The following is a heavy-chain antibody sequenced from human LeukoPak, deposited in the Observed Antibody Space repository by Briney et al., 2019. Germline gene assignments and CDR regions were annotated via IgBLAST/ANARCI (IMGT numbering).Heavy chain of an antibody. D-gene: IGHD5-18*01. CDR1: GGSISSGGYY. Sequence: PSQTLSLTCTVSGGSISSGGYYWSWIRQHPGKGLEWIGYIYYSGSTYYNPSPKSRVTISVDTSKNQFSLKLSSVTAADTAVYYCARGSWIQLWWGFDYWGQGTLVTVSS. V-gene: IGHV4-31*03. CDR2: IYYSGST. CDR3: ARGSWIQLWWGFDY. J-gene: IGHJ4*02.